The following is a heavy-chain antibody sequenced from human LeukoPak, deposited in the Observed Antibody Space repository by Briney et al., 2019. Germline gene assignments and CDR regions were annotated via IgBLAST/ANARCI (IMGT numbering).Heavy chain of an antibody. CDR3: ARPPFRLTILRYGMDV. D-gene: IGHD2-2*01. Sequence: GGSLRLACAASGFTFSSYGVHWVRQAPGKGLEWVAVISYDGSNKYYADSVKGRFTISRDNSKDTLYLQMNSLRAEDTAVYYCARPPFRLTILRYGMDVWGQGTTVTVSS. J-gene: IGHJ6*02. CDR2: ISYDGSNK. CDR1: GFTFSSYG. V-gene: IGHV3-30*03.